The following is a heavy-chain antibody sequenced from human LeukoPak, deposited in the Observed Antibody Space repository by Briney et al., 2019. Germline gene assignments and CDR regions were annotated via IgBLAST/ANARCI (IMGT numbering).Heavy chain of an antibody. CDR3: ARSYFSVGAFDI. J-gene: IGHJ3*02. D-gene: IGHD2/OR15-2a*01. Sequence: SETLSLTCDVSGYSIRTGYYWGWVRPPPGKDLEWIGSVYHSGSTYYSPSLQSRVNILVDTSKNQFSLSLTSVTAADTAVYYCARSYFSVGAFDIWGQGTMVTASS. CDR2: VYHSGST. CDR1: GYSIRTGYY. V-gene: IGHV4-38-2*01.